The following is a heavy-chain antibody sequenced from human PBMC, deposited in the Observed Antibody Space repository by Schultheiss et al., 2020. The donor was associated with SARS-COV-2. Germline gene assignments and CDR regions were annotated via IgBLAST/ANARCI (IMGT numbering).Heavy chain of an antibody. V-gene: IGHV3-74*01. CDR1: GFTFSYYY. CDR2: IGTDVNSV. Sequence: GGSLRLSCSASGFTFSYYYMHWFRQAPGKGLVWVSRIGTDVNSVYYADFVKGRFTISRDNAKNTLYLQMNSLRAEDTAVYYCLRGFNSGNIDQYDYWGQGALVTAPQ. CDR3: LRGFNSGNIDQYDY. D-gene: IGHD1/OR15-1a*01. J-gene: IGHJ4*02.